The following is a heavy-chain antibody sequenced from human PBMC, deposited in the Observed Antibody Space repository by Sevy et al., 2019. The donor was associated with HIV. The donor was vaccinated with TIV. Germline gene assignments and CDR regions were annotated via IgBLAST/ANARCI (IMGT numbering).Heavy chain of an antibody. J-gene: IGHJ4*02. CDR3: ARDKPQGVVIIPGSMWGGVDY. D-gene: IGHD2-2*01. Sequence: ASVKVSCKTFGYTFKTYGISWVRQAPGQGLEWMGWISAYRGDTNFAQKFQGRVTMTTDTSTSTAYMETSSLRSDDTAVYFCARDKPQGVVIIPGSMWGGVDYWGQGTVVTVSS. CDR2: ISAYRGDT. V-gene: IGHV1-18*01. CDR1: GYTFKTYG.